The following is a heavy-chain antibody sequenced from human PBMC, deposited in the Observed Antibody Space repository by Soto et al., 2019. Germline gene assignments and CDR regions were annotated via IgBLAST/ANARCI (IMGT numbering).Heavy chain of an antibody. Sequence: QVQLVESGGGVVQPGASLTLSCAASGFTFSSYGIHWVRQAPGKGLEWVAVISYDGTNRYFADAVKGRFTISRDNSKNTLYRQMNSLRAEDTAVYHCAKQVVPHPNGFDIWGQGTMVTVSS. J-gene: IGHJ3*02. CDR3: AKQVVPHPNGFDI. CDR2: ISYDGTNR. V-gene: IGHV3-30*18. CDR1: GFTFSSYG. D-gene: IGHD2-2*01.